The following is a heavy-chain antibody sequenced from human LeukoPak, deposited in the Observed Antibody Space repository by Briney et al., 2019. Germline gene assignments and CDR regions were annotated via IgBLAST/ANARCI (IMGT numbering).Heavy chain of an antibody. V-gene: IGHV4-39*07. CDR2: IYYSGST. CDR3: ARAIRGYYQFWSGYTHYFDY. D-gene: IGHD3-3*01. CDR1: GGSISSSSYY. Sequence: SETLSLTCTVSGGSISSSSYYWGWIPQPPGKGLEWIGSIYYSGSTYYNPSLKSRVTISVDTSKNQFSLKLSSVTAADTAVYYCARAIRGYYQFWSGYTHYFDYWGQGTLVTVSS. J-gene: IGHJ4*02.